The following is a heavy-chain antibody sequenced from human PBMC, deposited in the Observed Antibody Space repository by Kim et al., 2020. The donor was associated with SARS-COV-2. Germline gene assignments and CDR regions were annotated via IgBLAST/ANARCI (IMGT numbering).Heavy chain of an antibody. V-gene: IGHV1-2*06. CDR1: GYTFTGYY. J-gene: IGHJ6*02. Sequence: ASVKVSCMASGYTFTGYYMHWVRQAPGQGLEWMGRINPNSGGTNYAQKFQGRVTMTRDTSISTAYMELSRLRSDDTAVYYCAREGGVWDYYYSGMDVWGQGTTVTVSS. CDR2: INPNSGGT. CDR3: AREGGVWDYYYSGMDV. D-gene: IGHD2-8*01.